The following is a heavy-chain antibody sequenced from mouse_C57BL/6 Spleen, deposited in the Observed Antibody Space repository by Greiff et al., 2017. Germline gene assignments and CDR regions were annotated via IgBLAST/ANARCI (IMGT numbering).Heavy chain of an antibody. Sequence: EVKLVESGGGLVQPKGSLKLSCAASGFSFNTYAMNWVRQAPGKGLEWVARIRSKSNNYATYYADSVKDRFTISRADSESMLYLQMTNLKTEDTAMYYGVRHGDDYDAWFAYWGQGTLVTVSA. CDR3: VRHGDDYDAWFAY. CDR2: IRSKSNNYAT. V-gene: IGHV10-1*01. CDR1: GFSFNTYA. J-gene: IGHJ3*01. D-gene: IGHD2-4*01.